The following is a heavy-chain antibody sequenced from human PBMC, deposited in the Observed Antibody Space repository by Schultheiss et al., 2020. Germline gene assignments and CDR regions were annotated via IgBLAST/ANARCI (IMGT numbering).Heavy chain of an antibody. CDR3: AREHTWAQLERLRADYFDY. V-gene: IGHV3-53*01. CDR2: IYSGGST. Sequence: GESLKISCAASGFSVSRNYMNWVRQAPGKGLEWVSVIYSGGSTYYADSVKGRFTISRDNSKNTLYLQMNSLRAEDTAVYYCAREHTWAQLERLRADYFDYWGQGTLVTVSS. CDR1: GFSVSRNY. J-gene: IGHJ4*02. D-gene: IGHD1-1*01.